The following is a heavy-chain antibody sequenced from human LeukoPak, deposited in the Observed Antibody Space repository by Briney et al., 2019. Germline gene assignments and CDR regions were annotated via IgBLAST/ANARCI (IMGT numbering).Heavy chain of an antibody. D-gene: IGHD3-22*01. Sequence: RGSLRLSCAASGFTLRSYAMSWVRQAPGKGLEWVSAISVSGGRTYYADAVKGWFTISRDNSKNTLYLQMNSLRAEDTAVYYCAKSRRYWEYYDGNAFDIWGQGTMVTVSS. CDR2: ISVSGGRT. CDR3: AKSRRYWEYYDGNAFDI. J-gene: IGHJ3*02. V-gene: IGHV3-23*01. CDR1: GFTLRSYA.